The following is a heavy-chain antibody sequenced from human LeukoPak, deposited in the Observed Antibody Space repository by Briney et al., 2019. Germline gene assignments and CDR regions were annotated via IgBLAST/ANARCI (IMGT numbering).Heavy chain of an antibody. J-gene: IGHJ3*02. CDR2: IYYSGST. Sequence: SETLSLTCTVSGGSISSYYWSWIRQPPGKGLEWIGYIYYSGSTNSNPSLKSRVTISVDTSKNQFSLKVRSVTAADTAVYYCASTSNYAFNIWGRGTMVTVSS. D-gene: IGHD5-24*01. CDR3: ASTSNYAFNI. CDR1: GGSISSYY. V-gene: IGHV4-59*08.